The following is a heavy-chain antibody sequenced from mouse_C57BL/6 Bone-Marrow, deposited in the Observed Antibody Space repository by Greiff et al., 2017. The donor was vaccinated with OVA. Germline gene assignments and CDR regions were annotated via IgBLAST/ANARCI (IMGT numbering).Heavy chain of an antibody. V-gene: IGHV5-17*01. Sequence: EVKLVESGGGLVKPGGSLKLSCAASGFTFSDYGMHWVRQAPEKGLEWVAYISSGSSTIYYADTVKGRFTISRDNAKNTLFLQMTSLRSEDTAMYYCARPRSITTVVAPHWYFDVWGTGTTVTVSS. CDR1: GFTFSDYG. J-gene: IGHJ1*03. D-gene: IGHD1-1*01. CDR2: ISSGSSTI. CDR3: ARPRSITTVVAPHWYFDV.